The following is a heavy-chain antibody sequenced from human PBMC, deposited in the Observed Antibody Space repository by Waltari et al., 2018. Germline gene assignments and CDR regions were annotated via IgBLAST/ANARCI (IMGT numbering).Heavy chain of an antibody. J-gene: IGHJ4*02. CDR1: GYTFTSYD. V-gene: IGHV1-8*03. D-gene: IGHD6-13*01. Sequence: QVQLVQSGAEVKKPGASVKVSCKASGYTFTSYDINWVRQATGQGLEWMEWSKPNRGDTGYPQKFQGRVTITSNTSISTAYMGLSSLRSEDTAVYYCARRNSSSWEKGRDYWGQGTLVTVSS. CDR2: SKPNRGDT. CDR3: ARRNSSSWEKGRDY.